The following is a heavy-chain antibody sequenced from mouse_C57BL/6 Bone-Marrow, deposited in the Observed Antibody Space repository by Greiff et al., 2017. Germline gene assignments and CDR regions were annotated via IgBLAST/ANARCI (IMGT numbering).Heavy chain of an antibody. V-gene: IGHV1-15*01. CDR2: IDPETGGT. CDR1: GYTFTDYE. CDR3: TPGDGPRGFAY. J-gene: IGHJ3*01. D-gene: IGHD2-3*01. Sequence: LVESGAELVRPGASVTLSCKASGYTFTDYEMHWVKQTPVHGLEWIGAIDPETGGTAYNQKFKGKAILTADKSSSTAYMELRSLTSEDSAVYYCTPGDGPRGFAYWGQGTLVTVSA.